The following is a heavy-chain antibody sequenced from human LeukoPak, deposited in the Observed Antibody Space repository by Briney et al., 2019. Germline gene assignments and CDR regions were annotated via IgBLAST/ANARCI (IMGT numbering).Heavy chain of an antibody. CDR2: IYYSGST. CDR3: ARSEGWLRPYYFDY. V-gene: IGHV4-39*07. CDR1: GGSISSSSYY. D-gene: IGHD3-9*01. Sequence: NPSETLSLTCTVSGGSISSSSYYWGWIRQPPGKGLEWIGSIYYSGSTYYNPSLKSRVTISVDTSKNLFSLKLNSVTAADTAVYYCARSEGWLRPYYFDYWGQGTLVTVSS. J-gene: IGHJ4*02.